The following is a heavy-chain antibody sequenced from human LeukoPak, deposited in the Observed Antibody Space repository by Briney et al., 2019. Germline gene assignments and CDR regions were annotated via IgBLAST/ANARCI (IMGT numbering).Heavy chain of an antibody. V-gene: IGHV1-2*06. Sequence: ASVKVSCKASGYTLTDYYMHWVRQAPGQGLEWMGRINPNSGGTNYTQKFQGRVTMTRDTSISTVYMELSRLRSDDTAVYYCARVGYYESSGYYEYWGQGTLVTVSS. J-gene: IGHJ4*02. CDR2: INPNSGGT. CDR3: ARVGYYESSGYYEY. D-gene: IGHD3-22*01. CDR1: GYTLTDYY.